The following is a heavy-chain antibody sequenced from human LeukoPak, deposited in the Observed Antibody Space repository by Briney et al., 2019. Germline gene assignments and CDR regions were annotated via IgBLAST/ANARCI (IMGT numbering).Heavy chain of an antibody. CDR1: GGTFSSYA. J-gene: IGHJ5*02. V-gene: IGHV1-8*03. D-gene: IGHD6-13*01. CDR2: MNPNSGNT. Sequence: ASVKVSCKASGGTFSSYAINWVRQATGQGLEWMGWMNPNSGNTGYAQKFQGRVTITRNTSISTAYMELSSLRSEDAAVYYCARERIAAAARRRGHNGWFDPWGQGTLVTVSS. CDR3: ARERIAAAARRRGHNGWFDP.